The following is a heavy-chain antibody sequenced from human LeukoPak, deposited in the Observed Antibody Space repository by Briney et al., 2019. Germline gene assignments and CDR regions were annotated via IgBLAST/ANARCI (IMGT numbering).Heavy chain of an antibody. J-gene: IGHJ5*02. CDR2: IYTSGSA. D-gene: IGHD6-19*01. CDR1: GGSISSYY. CDR3: AGDGLSPPEPVAGPMIGNWSHP. Sequence: SETLSLTCTVSGGSISSYYWSWIRQPAGKGLEWIGRIYTSGSANYNPSLKSRVTMSVDTSKNQFSLKLSSVTAADTAVYYCAGDGLSPPEPVAGPMIGNWSHPGAQETRVPVP. V-gene: IGHV4-4*07.